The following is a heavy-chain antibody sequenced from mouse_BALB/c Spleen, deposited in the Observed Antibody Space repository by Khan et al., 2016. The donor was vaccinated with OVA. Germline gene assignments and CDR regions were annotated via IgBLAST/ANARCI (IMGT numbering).Heavy chain of an antibody. J-gene: IGHJ4*01. V-gene: IGHV1-4*01. D-gene: IGHD2-14*01. CDR3: ARRTTGYTMDY. CDR2: INPRSGYT. CDR1: GYTFTSNT. Sequence: QVQLKQSGADLARPGASVRMSCKASGYTFTSNTMHWVKQRPGKGLEWIGYINPRSGYTNYNQNFKDKATLTADKSSSTAYMQLSSLTSEDSAVYYCARRTTGYTMDYWGQGTSVTVSS.